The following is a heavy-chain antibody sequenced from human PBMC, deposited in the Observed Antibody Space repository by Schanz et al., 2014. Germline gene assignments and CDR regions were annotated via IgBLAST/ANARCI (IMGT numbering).Heavy chain of an antibody. J-gene: IGHJ4*02. Sequence: QVQLVQSGAEVKKPGASVKVSCKASGYTFTSFYMHWVRQATGQGLEWMGIINPSGGSTSYAPKFQGRIAMARDKTTSTVYMELMSLRSEDTDVYDCARDGEAAAGCDYWGQGTLVTVSS. CDR3: ARDGEAAAGCDY. V-gene: IGHV1-46*03. CDR1: GYTFTSFY. CDR2: INPSGGST. D-gene: IGHD6-13*01.